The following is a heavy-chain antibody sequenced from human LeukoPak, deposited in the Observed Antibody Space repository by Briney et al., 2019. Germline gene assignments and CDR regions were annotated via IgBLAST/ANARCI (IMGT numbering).Heavy chain of an antibody. Sequence: GESPKISCAASGFTFSCYAMSWVRPAPGEGLWWGSTISASRGGTYYADYVKSRFTTSRDNSTNTLYLQMNSRRAEDTAVYYCSKPAVAGNYYFRMDVWGQGTTVTVSS. CDR1: GFTFSCYA. D-gene: IGHD6-19*01. V-gene: IGHV3-23*01. CDR3: SKPAVAGNYYFRMDV. J-gene: IGHJ6*01. CDR2: ISASRGGT.